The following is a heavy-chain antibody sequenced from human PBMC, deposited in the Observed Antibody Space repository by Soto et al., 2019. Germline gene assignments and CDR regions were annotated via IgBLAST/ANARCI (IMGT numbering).Heavy chain of an antibody. CDR2: IYYSGST. D-gene: IGHD3-22*01. CDR1: GGSISSYY. J-gene: IGHJ1*01. Sequence: PSETLSLTCTVSGGSISSYYWSWIRQPPGKGLEWIGYIYYSGSTNYNPSLKSRVTISVDTSKNQFSLKLSSVTAADTAVYYCARLDSSGYPHPPYAEYFQHWGQGTLVTVSS. V-gene: IGHV4-59*08. CDR3: ARLDSSGYPHPPYAEYFQH.